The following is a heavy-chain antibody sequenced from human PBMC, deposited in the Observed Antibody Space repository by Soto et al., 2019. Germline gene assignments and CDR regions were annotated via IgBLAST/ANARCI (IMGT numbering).Heavy chain of an antibody. D-gene: IGHD6-19*01. V-gene: IGHV3-11*01. CDR2: ISGGGSTT. Sequence: GSLRLAGAVSVFTCNDYYMSWIRQAPGKGLEWISYISGGGSTTYHADSVRGRFTISRDNAKNSLFLQMNSLRAEDTAVYYCAREVRTSGWFRRLDSWGQGTLVTVSS. CDR1: VFTCNDYY. CDR3: AREVRTSGWFRRLDS. J-gene: IGHJ4*02.